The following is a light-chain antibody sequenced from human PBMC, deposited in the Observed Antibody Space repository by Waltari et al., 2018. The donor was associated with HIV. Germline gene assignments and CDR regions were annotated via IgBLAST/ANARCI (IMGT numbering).Light chain of an antibody. Sequence: EIVLTQSPGTLSLSPGEKATISCRASQSVNINYLAWYQHKPGQAPRLLIYGASSRATGIPDRFSGSGSGTDFTLTISRLEPEDSAVYYCQQYGGSPITFGQGTRLEIK. CDR3: QQYGGSPIT. J-gene: IGKJ5*01. CDR2: GAS. V-gene: IGKV3-20*01. CDR1: QSVNINY.